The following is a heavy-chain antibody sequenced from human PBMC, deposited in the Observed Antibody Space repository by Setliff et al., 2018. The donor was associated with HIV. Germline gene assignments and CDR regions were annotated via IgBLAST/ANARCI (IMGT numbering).Heavy chain of an antibody. CDR3: ARDEGMTTRRGRFDP. CDR1: GGTFSSYS. Sequence: GASVKVSCKASGGTFSSYSISWVRQAPGQGLEWMGRIIPIFGTANYAQTFQGRVTITADESTSTVYMELSSLRSDDTAVYYCARDEGMTTRRGRFDPWGQGTLVTVSS. CDR2: IIPIFGTA. D-gene: IGHD4-4*01. V-gene: IGHV1-69*13. J-gene: IGHJ5*02.